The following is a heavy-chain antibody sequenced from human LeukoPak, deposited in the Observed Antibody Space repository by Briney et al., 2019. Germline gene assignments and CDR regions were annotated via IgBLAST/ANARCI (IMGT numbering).Heavy chain of an antibody. CDR2: INGDGRDR. V-gene: IGHV3-7*01. J-gene: IGHJ4*02. Sequence: GGSLRLSCAASGFTFRSYWMNWVRQAPGKGLEWVANINGDGRDRYYVGSLRGRFTISRDNADNALYLQMNSLRGDDTALYYCARGVDSAIDWWGQGTLVTVSS. CDR1: GFTFRSYW. D-gene: IGHD3-9*01. CDR3: ARGVDSAIDW.